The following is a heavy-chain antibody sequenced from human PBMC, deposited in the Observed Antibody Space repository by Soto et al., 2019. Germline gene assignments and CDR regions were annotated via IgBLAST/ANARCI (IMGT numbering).Heavy chain of an antibody. Sequence: TETLSVTCSISVFAISLGYYWSWFRQPPGKGLEWIGSIYPSVSSYHNPSLATRLRLSIDTSKNQFTLNLTSVTAADTALYFCAREKVGTTFFDNWGQGIQVTVSS. CDR3: AREKVGTTFFDN. CDR1: VFAISLGYY. CDR2: IYPSVSS. D-gene: IGHD1-1*01. J-gene: IGHJ4*02. V-gene: IGHV4-38-2*02.